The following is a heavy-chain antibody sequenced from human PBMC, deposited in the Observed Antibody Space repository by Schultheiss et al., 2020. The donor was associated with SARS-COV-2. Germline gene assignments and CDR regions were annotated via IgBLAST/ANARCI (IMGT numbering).Heavy chain of an antibody. J-gene: IGHJ4*02. CDR1: GGSISSYY. D-gene: IGHD3-22*01. CDR3: ARGRLSYDSSGYPFDN. CDR2: INHSGST. Sequence: SETLSLTCTVSGGSISSYYWSWIRQPPGKGLEWIGEINHSGSTNYNPSLKSRVTISVDTSKNQFSLKLSSVTAADTAVYYCARGRLSYDSSGYPFDNWGQGTLVTVSS. V-gene: IGHV4-34*01.